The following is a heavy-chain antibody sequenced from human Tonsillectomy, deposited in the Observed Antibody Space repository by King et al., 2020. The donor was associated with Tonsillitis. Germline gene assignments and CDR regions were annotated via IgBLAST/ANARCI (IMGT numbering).Heavy chain of an antibody. Sequence: QLQESGPGLVKPSETLSLTCTVSGGSISSSSYYWGWIRQPPGKGLEWIGSIYYSGSTYYNPSLKSRVTISVDTSKNQFSLKLSPVTAADTAVNYCASRVDDFWSGYLGYWGQGTLVTVSS. D-gene: IGHD3-3*01. CDR3: ASRVDDFWSGYLGY. V-gene: IGHV4-39*01. J-gene: IGHJ4*02. CDR1: GGSISSSSYY. CDR2: IYYSGST.